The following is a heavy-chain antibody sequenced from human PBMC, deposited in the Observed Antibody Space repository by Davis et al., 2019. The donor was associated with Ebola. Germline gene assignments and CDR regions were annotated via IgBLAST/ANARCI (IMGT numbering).Heavy chain of an antibody. D-gene: IGHD2-15*01. Sequence: GGSLRLSCAASGFTFSSYAMHWVRQAPGKGLEWVAVISYDGSNKYYADSVKGRFTISRDNSKNTLFLQMSGLRAEDTAVYYCARGGYDEDTLDYWGQGTLVTVSS. CDR2: ISYDGSNK. J-gene: IGHJ4*02. V-gene: IGHV3-30*04. CDR1: GFTFSSYA. CDR3: ARGGYDEDTLDY.